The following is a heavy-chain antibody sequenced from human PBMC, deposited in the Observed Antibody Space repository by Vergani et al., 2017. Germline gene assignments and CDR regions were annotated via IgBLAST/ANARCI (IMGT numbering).Heavy chain of an antibody. Sequence: EVQLVESGGGLVEPGGSLRLSCAASGFTFRSFDMTWVRQSPGKGLEWVASILDDGGSAYYGDSVRGRFTISRDNSKSTLYLQMSSLRAEDTAVYYCAKQYFVSGNYLFDYWGQGTLVTVSS. CDR1: GFTFRSFD. V-gene: IGHV3-23*04. CDR2: ILDDGGSA. D-gene: IGHD3-10*01. CDR3: AKQYFVSGNYLFDY. J-gene: IGHJ4*02.